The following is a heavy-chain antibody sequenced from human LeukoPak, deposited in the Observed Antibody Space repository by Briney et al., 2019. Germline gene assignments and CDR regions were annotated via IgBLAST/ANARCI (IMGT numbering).Heavy chain of an antibody. D-gene: IGHD6-19*01. Sequence: GGSLRLSCAASGFTFSGYAMSWVRQAPGKGLEWVSTISGSGVTTYSADSVKGRFTISRDNANNTLFLQMNSLRGEDTAVYYCAKSDSSARPELDYWGQGTLVTVSS. V-gene: IGHV3-23*01. J-gene: IGHJ4*02. CDR3: AKSDSSARPELDY. CDR2: ISGSGVTT. CDR1: GFTFSGYA.